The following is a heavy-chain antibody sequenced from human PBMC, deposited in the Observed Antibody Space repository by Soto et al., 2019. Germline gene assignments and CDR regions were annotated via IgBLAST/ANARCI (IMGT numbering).Heavy chain of an antibody. CDR2: INSDGSST. V-gene: IGHV3-74*01. D-gene: IGHD6-6*01. CDR1: GFTFSSYW. CDR3: ALASYSSSSSGLDY. J-gene: IGHJ4*02. Sequence: GGSLRLSCAASGFTFSSYWMHWVRQAPGKGLVWVSRINSDGSSTSYAYSVKGRFTISRDNAKNTLYLQMNSLRAEDTAVYYCALASYSSSSSGLDYWGQGTLVTVSS.